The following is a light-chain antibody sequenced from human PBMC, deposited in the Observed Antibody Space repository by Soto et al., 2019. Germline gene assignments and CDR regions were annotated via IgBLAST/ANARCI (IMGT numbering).Light chain of an antibody. Sequence: QSALTQPASVSGSPGQSITISCTGTSSDVGGYNYDSWYQQHPGKAPKLMIYDVSTRPSGVSNRFSGSKSGNTASLTISGLQAEDEDDYYCSSYTSSSTPVVFGGGTKLTVL. CDR3: SSYTSSSTPVV. J-gene: IGLJ2*01. V-gene: IGLV2-14*01. CDR1: SSDVGGYNY. CDR2: DVS.